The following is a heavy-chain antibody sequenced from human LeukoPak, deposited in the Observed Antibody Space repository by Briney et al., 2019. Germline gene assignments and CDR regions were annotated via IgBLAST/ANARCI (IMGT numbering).Heavy chain of an antibody. D-gene: IGHD3-3*01. V-gene: IGHV3-9*01. J-gene: IGHJ4*02. CDR2: ISWNSGNI. Sequence: PGGSLRLSCAASGFTFDDYAMHWVRQAPGKGLEWVSGISWNSGNIGYADSVKGRFTISRDNAKNSLYLQMNSLRAEDTAVYYCAKVGYDFWSPPPLWGQGTLVTVSS. CDR3: AKVGYDFWSPPPL. CDR1: GFTFDDYA.